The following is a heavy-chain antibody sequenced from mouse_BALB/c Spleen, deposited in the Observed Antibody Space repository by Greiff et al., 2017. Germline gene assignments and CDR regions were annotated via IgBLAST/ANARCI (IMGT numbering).Heavy chain of an antibody. D-gene: IGHD1-2*01. CDR1: GFTFSSYG. Sequence: EVQRVESGGDLVKPGGSLKLSCAASGFTFSSYGMSWVRQTPDKRLEWVATISSGGSYTYYPDSVKGRFTISRDNAKNTLYLQMSSLKSEDTAMYYCARHETTARAMDYWGQGTSVTVSS. CDR3: ARHETTARAMDY. V-gene: IGHV5-6*01. J-gene: IGHJ4*01. CDR2: ISSGGSYT.